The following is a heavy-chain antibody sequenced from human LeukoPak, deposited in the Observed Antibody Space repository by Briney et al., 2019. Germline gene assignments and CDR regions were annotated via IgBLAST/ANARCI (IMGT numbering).Heavy chain of an antibody. CDR2: ISSSSSYI. V-gene: IGHV3-21*01. D-gene: IGHD6-19*01. CDR3: ARASSGWYGYYFDY. J-gene: IGHJ4*02. Sequence: GGSLRLSCAASGFTFSSYSMNWVRQAPGKGLEWVSSISSSSSYIYYADSVKGRFTISRDNAKNSLYLQMNSLRAEDTAVYCCARASSGWYGYYFDYWGQGTLVTVSS. CDR1: GFTFSSYS.